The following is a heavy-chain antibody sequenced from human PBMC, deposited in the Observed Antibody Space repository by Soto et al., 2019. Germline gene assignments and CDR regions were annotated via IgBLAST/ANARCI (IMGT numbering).Heavy chain of an antibody. J-gene: IGHJ6*02. CDR1: GGSFDTYI. CDR2: IIPVLGVE. D-gene: IGHD2-15*01. V-gene: IGHV1-69*02. Sequence: QVQLVQSGAEVKKPGSSVQVSCKSSGGSFDTYIVTWVRQAPGQGLEWMGRIIPVLGVEYYAQKFQGRVAITADRSTSTAYMELSSLRSGDTAVYYCAKSGNPGSATPSYDGRDVWGLGTTVTVS. CDR3: AKSGNPGSATPSYDGRDV.